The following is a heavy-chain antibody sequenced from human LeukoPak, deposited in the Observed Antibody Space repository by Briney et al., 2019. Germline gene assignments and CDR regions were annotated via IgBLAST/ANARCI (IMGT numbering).Heavy chain of an antibody. CDR3: ARQNDFRLDY. CDR1: GYTFSSYW. V-gene: IGHV5-51*01. D-gene: IGHD3-3*01. Sequence: WESLRISCKGSGYTFSSYWIGWVRQMPGKGLEWMGIIYPGDSDTRYSPSLQGQVTISVDTSIGTAYLQWSSLKASDTAIYYCARQNDFRLDYWGQGTLVTVTS. J-gene: IGHJ4*02. CDR2: IYPGDSDT.